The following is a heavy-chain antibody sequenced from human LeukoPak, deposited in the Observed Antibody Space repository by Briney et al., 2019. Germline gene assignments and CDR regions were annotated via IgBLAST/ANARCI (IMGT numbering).Heavy chain of an antibody. J-gene: IGHJ4*02. Sequence: GGSPRLSCAASGFTFSNAWMSWVRQAPGKGLEWVGRIKSKTDGGTTDYAAPVKGRFTISRDDSKNTLYLQMNSLKTEDTAVYYCTTEYDYVWGSYRYTGDYWGQGTLVTVSS. CDR3: TTEYDYVWGSYRYTGDY. D-gene: IGHD3-16*02. CDR2: IKSKTDGGTT. V-gene: IGHV3-15*01. CDR1: GFTFSNAW.